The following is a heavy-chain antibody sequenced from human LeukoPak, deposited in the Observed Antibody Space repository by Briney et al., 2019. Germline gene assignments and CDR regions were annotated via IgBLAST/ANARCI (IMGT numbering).Heavy chain of an antibody. Sequence: GASVKVSCKASGYTFNSYGISWVRQAPGQGLEWMGYINAYDGNTNYAQNFQGRVTMTTDTSTTTGYMELRSLRSDDTAVYYCARVGTITIFGGDYWGQRTLVTVSS. V-gene: IGHV1-18*01. CDR1: GYTFNSYG. D-gene: IGHD3-3*01. CDR2: INAYDGNT. J-gene: IGHJ4*02. CDR3: ARVGTITIFGGDY.